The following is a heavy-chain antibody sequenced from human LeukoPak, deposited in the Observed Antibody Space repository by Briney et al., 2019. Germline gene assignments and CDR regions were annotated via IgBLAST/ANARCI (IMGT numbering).Heavy chain of an antibody. V-gene: IGHV3-21*01. J-gene: IGHJ5*02. CDR1: GFTFSSYS. CDR3: AREGQQLAFDP. CDR2: ISSSSSYI. Sequence: GGSLRLSCAASGFTFSSYSMNWVRQAPGKGLEWVSSISSSSSYIYYADSVKGRFTISRDNAKNSLYLQMNSLRAEDTAVYYCAREGQQLAFDPWGQGTLVTVSS. D-gene: IGHD6-13*01.